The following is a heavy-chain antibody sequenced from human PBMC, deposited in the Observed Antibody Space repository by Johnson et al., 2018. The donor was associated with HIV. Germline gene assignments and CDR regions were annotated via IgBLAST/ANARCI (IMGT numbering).Heavy chain of an antibody. D-gene: IGHD3-3*01. CDR1: GFTVSSNY. CDR2: IYSGGST. CDR3: ARGGVIHDAFDL. Sequence: VQLVESGGGLIQPGGSLRLSCAASGFTVSSNYMSWVRQAPGKVLEWVSVIYSGGSTYYEDSVKGRFTISRDNSKNTLYLQMNRLRAEDPAVYYCARGGVIHDAFDLWGQGTMVTLSS. V-gene: IGHV3-66*03. J-gene: IGHJ3*01.